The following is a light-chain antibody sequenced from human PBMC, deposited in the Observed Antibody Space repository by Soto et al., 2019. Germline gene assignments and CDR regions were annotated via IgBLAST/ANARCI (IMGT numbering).Light chain of an antibody. CDR2: EVS. J-gene: IGLJ2*01. V-gene: IGLV2-8*01. CDR1: SRDIGEYNY. Sequence: QSALTQPPSASGSHGQSVTFSCTGTSRDIGEYNYVSWYQQHPGKAPKLIIFEVSQRPSGVPDRFSGSKSGNTASLTVSGLQAADEADYYCSSYAGAYTLIFGGGTKLTVL. CDR3: SSYAGAYTLI.